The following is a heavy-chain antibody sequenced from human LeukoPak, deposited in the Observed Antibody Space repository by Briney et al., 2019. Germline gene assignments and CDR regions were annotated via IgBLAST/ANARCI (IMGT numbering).Heavy chain of an antibody. V-gene: IGHV4-59*12. CDR2: IYYSGST. J-gene: IGHJ4*01. D-gene: IGHD3-22*01. CDR1: SGSLRRYY. CDR3: ARVNRMYYYDRSRSGYSASSYF. Sequence: SETLPLTCTVSSGSLRRYYWRWLRQPPGEGLEWVGYIYYSGSTSYNPSLKSRVTMSVDTSKNQFSPKLDPPTAADPAVFYFARVNRMYYYDRSRSGYSASSYF.